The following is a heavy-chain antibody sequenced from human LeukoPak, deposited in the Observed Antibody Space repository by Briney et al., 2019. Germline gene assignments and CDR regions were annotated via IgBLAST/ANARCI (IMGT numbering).Heavy chain of an antibody. CDR2: ISSSSSYI. CDR3: ARDLWGIRYYDSSGYSYAFDI. J-gene: IGHJ3*02. Sequence: GGSLRLSCAASGFTFSSYSMNWVRQAPGKGLEWVSSISSSSSYIYYADSVKGRFTISRDNAKNSLYLQMNSLRAEDTAVYYCARDLWGIRYYDSSGYSYAFDIWGQGTMATVSS. D-gene: IGHD3-22*01. V-gene: IGHV3-21*01. CDR1: GFTFSSYS.